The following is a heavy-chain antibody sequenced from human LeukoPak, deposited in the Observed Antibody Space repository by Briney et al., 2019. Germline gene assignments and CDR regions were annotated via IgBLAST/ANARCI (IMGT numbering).Heavy chain of an antibody. CDR1: GYTFTGYY. D-gene: IGHD5-12*01. CDR2: INTNSGGT. J-gene: IGHJ5*02. CDR3: ARDRSGYDFWFAP. Sequence: GASVKLSCTASGYTFTGYYMHWVRQAPGQGLEWMGWINTNSGGTNYAKKFQGRVTMTRDTSISTAYMELSRLRSDDTAVYYCARDRSGYDFWFAPWGQGTLVTVYS. V-gene: IGHV1-2*02.